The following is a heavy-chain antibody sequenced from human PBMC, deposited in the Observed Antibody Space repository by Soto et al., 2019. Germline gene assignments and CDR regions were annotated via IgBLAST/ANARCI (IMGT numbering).Heavy chain of an antibody. D-gene: IGHD2-2*02. CDR3: ARDQWECSSTSCYIYWFDP. J-gene: IGHJ5*02. Sequence: ASVKVSCKASGYTFTSYGISWVRQAPGQGLEWMGWISAYNGNTNYAQKLQGRVTMTTDTSTSTAYMELRSLRSDDTAVYYCARDQWECSSTSCYIYWFDPWGQGTLVTVSS. CDR1: GYTFTSYG. CDR2: ISAYNGNT. V-gene: IGHV1-18*01.